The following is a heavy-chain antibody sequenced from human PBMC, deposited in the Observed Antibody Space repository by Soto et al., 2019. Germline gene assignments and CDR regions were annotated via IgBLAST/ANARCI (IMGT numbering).Heavy chain of an antibody. Sequence: QVQLVASGGGVVQPGRSLRLSCAASGFTFSSYGMHWVRQAPGKGLEWVAVISYDGSNKYYADSVKGRFTISRDNSKNTLYLQMNSLRAEDTAVYYGAKDRDIVVVVAAFDYWGQGTLVTVSS. CDR1: GFTFSSYG. V-gene: IGHV3-30*18. D-gene: IGHD2-15*01. J-gene: IGHJ4*02. CDR2: ISYDGSNK. CDR3: AKDRDIVVVVAAFDY.